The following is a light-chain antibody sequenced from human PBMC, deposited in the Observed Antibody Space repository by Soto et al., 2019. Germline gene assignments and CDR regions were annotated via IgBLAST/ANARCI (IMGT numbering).Light chain of an antibody. V-gene: IGKV1-5*01. CDR2: DGF. CDR1: PRMSGC. Sequence: DLQMTHSPSTLSPSLGAPVTTPCRVSPRMSGCRAWHQQNLCKAHKLLIYDGFALKRGGTPGFSGSGSGTEVTLTISSLRPDDVATYYCQQHDSYLTWTCGQGTKVDIK. CDR3: QQHDSYLTWT. J-gene: IGKJ1*01.